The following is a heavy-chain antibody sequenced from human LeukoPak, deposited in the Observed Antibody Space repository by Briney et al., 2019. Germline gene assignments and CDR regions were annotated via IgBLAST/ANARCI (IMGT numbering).Heavy chain of an antibody. J-gene: IGHJ4*02. CDR1: GCSFSSFA. D-gene: IGHD6-19*01. V-gene: IGHV3-30*04. CDR2: VSFDGSSG. Sequence: SLRLSCAASGCSFSSFAMHWVRQAAGKGLEWMAVVSFDGSSGYYADSVKGRFTISRDNSKNTLYLQMNSLRAGDTAVYYWARDASSFTDFDYWGQGTLGTVSS. CDR3: ARDASSFTDFDY.